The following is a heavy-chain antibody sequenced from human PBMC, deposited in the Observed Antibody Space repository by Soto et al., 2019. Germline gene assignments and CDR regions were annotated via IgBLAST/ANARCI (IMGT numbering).Heavy chain of an antibody. CDR2: IYYSVST. Sequence: SETLSLTCTVSGGSISSYYWSWIRQPPGKGLEWIGYIYYSVSTNYNPSLKSRVTISVDTSKNQFSLKLSSVTAADTAVYYCARESRYCSGGNCYFLPGIDYWGQGTLVTVSS. CDR3: ARESRYCSGGNCYFLPGIDY. D-gene: IGHD2-15*01. J-gene: IGHJ4*02. V-gene: IGHV4-59*01. CDR1: GGSISSYY.